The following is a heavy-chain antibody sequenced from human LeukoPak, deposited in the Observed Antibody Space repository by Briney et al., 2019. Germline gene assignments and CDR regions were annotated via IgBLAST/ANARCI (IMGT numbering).Heavy chain of an antibody. CDR1: GFNFRNYW. D-gene: IGHD5-18*01. J-gene: IGHJ4*02. Sequence: PGGSLRLSCAASGFNFRNYWMHWVRQAPGKGLVWVSRINSDGSSTSYADSVKGRFTISRDNAENTLYLQINSLRAEDTAVYYCARTLPLRLWLGGYFDYWGQGTLVTVSS. CDR3: ARTLPLRLWLGGYFDY. V-gene: IGHV3-74*01. CDR2: INSDGSST.